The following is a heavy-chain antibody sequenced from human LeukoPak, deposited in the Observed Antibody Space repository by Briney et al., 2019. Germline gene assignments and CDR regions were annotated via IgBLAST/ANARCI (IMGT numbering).Heavy chain of an antibody. Sequence: SETLSLTCAVYGGSFSGYYWSWIRQPPGKGLEWIGEIDHSGATNYNPSLKSRVTISLDTSKNQFSLTLSSITAADTSVYYCAKAPYLSSGSWGQGTMVTVSS. CDR2: IDHSGAT. J-gene: IGHJ3*01. CDR3: AKAPYLSSGS. CDR1: GGSFSGYY. V-gene: IGHV4-34*01. D-gene: IGHD3-22*01.